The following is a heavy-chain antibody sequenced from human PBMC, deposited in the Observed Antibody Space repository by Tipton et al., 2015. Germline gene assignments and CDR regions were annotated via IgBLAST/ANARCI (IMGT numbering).Heavy chain of an antibody. D-gene: IGHD3-3*01. J-gene: IGHJ4*01. CDR1: GGSVISGNYY. Sequence: TLSLTCTVSGGSVISGNYYWSWIRQPPGKGLEWIGYIYYSGSTKYSPSLKSRVTISVDSSKTQLSLKLRSVTAADTAVYYCARFRFDYFDYWGHGTLVTVSS. V-gene: IGHV4-61*01. CDR2: IYYSGST. CDR3: ARFRFDYFDY.